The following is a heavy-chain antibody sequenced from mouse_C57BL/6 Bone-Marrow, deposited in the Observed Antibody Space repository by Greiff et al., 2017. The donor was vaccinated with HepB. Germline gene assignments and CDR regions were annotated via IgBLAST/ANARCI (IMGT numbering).Heavy chain of an antibody. Sequence: VQLQQSGPELVKPGASVKMSCKASGYTFTDYNMHWVKQSHGKSLEWIGYINPNNGGTNYNQKFKGKATLTVNKYSSTAYMELRSLTSEDAAVYYCARGILRSYYFDDWGQGTTLTVSS. CDR2: INPNNGGT. CDR3: ARGILRSYYFDD. J-gene: IGHJ2*01. D-gene: IGHD1-1*01. V-gene: IGHV1-22*01. CDR1: GYTFTDYN.